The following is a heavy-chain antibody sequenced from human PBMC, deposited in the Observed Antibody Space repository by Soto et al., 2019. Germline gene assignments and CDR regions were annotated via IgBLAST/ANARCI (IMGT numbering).Heavy chain of an antibody. CDR3: AKDRLRLGSRDYYYYYGMDV. CDR2: ISYDGSNK. CDR1: GFTFSSYG. J-gene: IGHJ6*02. Sequence: GGSLRLSCAASGFTFSSYGMHWVRQAPGKGLEWVAVISYDGSNKYYADSVKGRFTISRDNSKNTLYLQMNSLRAEDTAVYYCAKDRLRLGSRDYYYYYGMDVWGQGTTVTVSS. D-gene: IGHD2-21*01. V-gene: IGHV3-30*18.